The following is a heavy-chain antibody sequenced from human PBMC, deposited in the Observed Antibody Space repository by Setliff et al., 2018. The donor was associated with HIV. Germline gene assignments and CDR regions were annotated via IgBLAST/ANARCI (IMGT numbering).Heavy chain of an antibody. D-gene: IGHD4-4*01. CDR3: ARYRSPGNSEYYFDY. CDR2: ISGSGGTT. CDR1: GFTFRSYA. V-gene: IGHV3-23*01. Sequence: GGSLRLSCAASGFTFRSYAMSWVRQAPGKALEWVSGISGSGGTTYYADSVKGRFTISRDNSKNTLYLQMSSLRAEDTAVYYCARYRSPGNSEYYFDYWGQGTLVTVSS. J-gene: IGHJ4*02.